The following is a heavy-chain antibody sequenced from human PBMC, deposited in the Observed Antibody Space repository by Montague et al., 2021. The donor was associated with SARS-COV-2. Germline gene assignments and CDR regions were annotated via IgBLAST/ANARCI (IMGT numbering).Heavy chain of an antibody. CDR1: GGSFSGYY. V-gene: IGHV4-34*01. CDR3: ASLTLGYCSSTGCYSDWFDP. D-gene: IGHD2-2*02. J-gene: IGHJ5*02. CDR2: INHSGST. Sequence: SETLSLTCAVYGGSFSGYYWSWTRQPPGKGLEWIGEINHSGSTNYNPSLKSRVTISVDTSKNQFSLKLSSVTAADTAVYYCASLTLGYCSSTGCYSDWFDPWGQGTLVTVSS.